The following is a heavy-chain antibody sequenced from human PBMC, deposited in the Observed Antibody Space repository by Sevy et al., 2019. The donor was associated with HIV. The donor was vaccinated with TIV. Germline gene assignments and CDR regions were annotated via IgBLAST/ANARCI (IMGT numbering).Heavy chain of an antibody. CDR2: LSFGCGEI. J-gene: IGHJ4*02. CDR1: GFTFSKYS. D-gene: IGHD2-8*01. V-gene: IGHV3-23*01. CDR3: AREGCTKPHDY. Sequence: GGSLRLSCAASGFTFSKYSMNWVRQPPGKGLEWVSTLSFGCGEINYADSVKGRFTISRDNSKSSVYLQMNNLSPEDTAVYYCAREGCTKPHDYWGQGTLVTVSS.